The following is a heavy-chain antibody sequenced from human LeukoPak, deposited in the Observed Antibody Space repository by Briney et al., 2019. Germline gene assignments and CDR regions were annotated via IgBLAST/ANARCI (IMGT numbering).Heavy chain of an antibody. Sequence: ASVKVSCKASGYTFTGYYMHWVRQAPGQGLEWMGWINPNSGGTNYAQKFQGRVTMTRDTSISTAYMELSRLRSDDTAVYYCARGYSGYDRYYYSGMDVWGQGTTVTVSS. D-gene: IGHD5-12*01. CDR3: ARGYSGYDRYYYSGMDV. V-gene: IGHV1-2*02. CDR2: INPNSGGT. J-gene: IGHJ6*02. CDR1: GYTFTGYY.